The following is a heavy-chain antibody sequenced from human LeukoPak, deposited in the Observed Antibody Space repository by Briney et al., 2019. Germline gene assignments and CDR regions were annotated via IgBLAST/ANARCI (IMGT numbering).Heavy chain of an antibody. CDR1: GFTFSSYW. V-gene: IGHV3-7*01. J-gene: IGHJ6*03. CDR3: ARAKYTAMVYSYYYMDV. Sequence: PGGSLRLSCAASGFTFSSYWMSWVRQAPGKGLEWVANIKQDGSEKYYVDSVKGRFTISRDNAKNSLYLQMNSLRAEDTAVYYCARAKYTAMVYSYYYMDVWGKGTTVTVSS. D-gene: IGHD5-18*01. CDR2: IKQDGSEK.